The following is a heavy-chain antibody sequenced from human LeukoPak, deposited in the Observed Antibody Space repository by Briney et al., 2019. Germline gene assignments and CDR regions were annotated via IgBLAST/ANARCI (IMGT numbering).Heavy chain of an antibody. Sequence: ASVKVSCRVSGYTLTELSMHWVRQAPGKGLEWMGGFDPEDGETIYAQKFQGRVTMTEDTSTDTAYMELSSLRSEDTAVYYCATESSFLRGVIRDLNRFDPWGQGTLVTVSS. V-gene: IGHV1-24*01. CDR3: ATESSFLRGVIRDLNRFDP. CDR1: GYTLTELS. J-gene: IGHJ5*02. CDR2: FDPEDGET. D-gene: IGHD3-10*01.